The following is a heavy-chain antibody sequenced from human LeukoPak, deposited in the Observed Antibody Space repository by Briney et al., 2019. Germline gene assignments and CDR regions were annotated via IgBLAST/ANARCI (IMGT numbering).Heavy chain of an antibody. CDR2: IYSGGST. CDR1: GFTVSSNY. V-gene: IGHV3-53*04. D-gene: IGHD4-17*01. CDR3: ARDQLDYGDYVYGMDV. Sequence: GGSLRLSGAASGFTVSSNYMSWVRQAPGKGLEWGSVIYSGGSTYYADSVKGRFTISRHNSKNTLYLQMNSLRAEDTAVYYCARDQLDYGDYVYGMDVWGQGTTVTVSS. J-gene: IGHJ6*02.